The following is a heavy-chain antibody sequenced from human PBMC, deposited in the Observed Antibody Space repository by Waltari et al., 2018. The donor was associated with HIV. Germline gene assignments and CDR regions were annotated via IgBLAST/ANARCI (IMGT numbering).Heavy chain of an antibody. CDR2: VPPLFRWA. J-gene: IGHJ4*02. Sequence: QVRLVQSGAEVRKPGSSVKVSCKASGETFRTSSINWVRQAPGQGLEWRGVVPPLFRWAEYAQKFQGRLIITADGFSSPADMERGSLQSERTATFFWSRWVPAGGANDYWGQGTLVTVSS. CDR1: GETFRTSS. D-gene: IGHD3-10*01. CDR3: SRWVPAGGANDY. V-gene: IGHV1-69*01.